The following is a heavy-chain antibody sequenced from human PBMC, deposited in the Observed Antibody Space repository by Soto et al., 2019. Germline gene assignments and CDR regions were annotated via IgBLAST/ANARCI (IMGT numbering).Heavy chain of an antibody. CDR2: IYHSGST. D-gene: IGHD1-26*01. V-gene: IGHV4-4*02. Sequence: QVQLQESGPGLVKPSGTLSLTCAVSGGSISGSNWWSWVRQPPGKGLEWIGEIYHSGSTNYNPSLKSRVTISVDTAKNQFSLMLSSVTAADTAVYYCARVSGTYNSLHYWGQGTLVTVSS. CDR3: ARVSGTYNSLHY. CDR1: GGSISGSNW. J-gene: IGHJ4*02.